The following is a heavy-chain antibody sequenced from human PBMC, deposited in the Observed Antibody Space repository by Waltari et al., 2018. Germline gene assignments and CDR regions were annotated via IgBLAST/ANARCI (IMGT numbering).Heavy chain of an antibody. V-gene: IGHV4-39*01. CDR2: IYYSGTT. CDR1: GGSISRSSYY. J-gene: IGHJ5*02. CDR3: VRHWKRNGYRFDP. D-gene: IGHD5-12*01. Sequence: QLQLQESGPTLVKPSETLSLNCTVSGGSISRSSYYWGWIRQSPGKGLEWIGSIYYSGTTYYNPTLESRVTISGDTSKNQFSLKLSSVTAADTAVYYCVRHWKRNGYRFDPWGQGTLVTVSS.